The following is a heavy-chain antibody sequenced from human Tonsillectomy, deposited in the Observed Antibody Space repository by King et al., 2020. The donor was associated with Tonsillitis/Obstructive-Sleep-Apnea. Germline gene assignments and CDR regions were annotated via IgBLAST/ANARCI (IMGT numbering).Heavy chain of an antibody. Sequence: QLQESGPGLVKPSETLSLTCTVSGGSISSSSYYWGWIRQPPGKGLEWIGSIYYSGSTYYNPSLKSRVTISVDTSKNQFSLKLSSVTAANTAVYYCASNWGGGSGSYYSSPFDYWGQGTLVTVSS. CDR3: ASNWGGGSGSYYSSPFDY. D-gene: IGHD3-10*01. CDR1: GGSISSSSYY. V-gene: IGHV4-39*01. CDR2: IYYSGST. J-gene: IGHJ4*02.